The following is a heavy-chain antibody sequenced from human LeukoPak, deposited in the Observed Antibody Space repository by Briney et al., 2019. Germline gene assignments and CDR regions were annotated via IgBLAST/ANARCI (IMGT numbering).Heavy chain of an antibody. CDR3: ARSLEVDP. CDR2: ISSTSTSI. V-gene: IGHV3-21*01. CDR1: GITFSTYS. Sequence: GGSLRLSCAASGITFSTYSMNWVRQAPGKGLEWVSSISSTSTSINYADSVRGRFTISRDNAKNSLYLQMSSLRAEDTAVYYCARSLEVDPWGQGTLVTVSS. J-gene: IGHJ5*02.